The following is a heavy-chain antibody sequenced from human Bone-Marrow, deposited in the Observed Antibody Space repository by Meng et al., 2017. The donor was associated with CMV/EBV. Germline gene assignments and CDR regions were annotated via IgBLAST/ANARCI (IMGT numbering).Heavy chain of an antibody. V-gene: IGHV3-66*02. D-gene: IGHD4-17*01. CDR2: IYSGGST. J-gene: IGHJ4*02. Sequence: GESLKISCAASGFTVSSNHMSWVRQAPGKGLEWVSVIYSGGSTYYADSVKGRFTISRDNSKNTLYLQMNSLRAEDTAVYYCARGEGPAYGPVGYYFDYWGQGTLVTVSS. CDR3: ARGEGPAYGPVGYYFDY. CDR1: GFTVSSNH.